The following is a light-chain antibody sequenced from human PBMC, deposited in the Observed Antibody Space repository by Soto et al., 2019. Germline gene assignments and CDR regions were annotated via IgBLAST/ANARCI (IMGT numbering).Light chain of an antibody. J-gene: IGKJ2*03. CDR3: QQANSFPPYS. CDR1: QDISNW. V-gene: IGKV1-12*01. CDR2: AAY. Sequence: DIQMTQSPSSVSASVGDRVTITCRASQDISNWLAWYQQKPGKAPKLLIYAAYKLQSGVPSRFSGSGSGTDFTLTIIGLQPEDFATYYCQQANSFPPYSFGQVTKLEIK.